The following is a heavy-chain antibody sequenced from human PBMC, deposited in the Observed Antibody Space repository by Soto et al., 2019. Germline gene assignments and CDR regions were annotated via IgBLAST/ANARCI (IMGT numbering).Heavy chain of an antibody. CDR3: ARDIVLVQGQDDNWFDP. V-gene: IGHV1-69*04. Sequence: GASVKVSCKASGGTFSSYTISWVRQAPGRGLEWMGRIIPILGIANYAQKFQGRVTITADKSTSTAYMELSSLRSEDTAVYYCARDIVLVQGQDDNWFDPRGQGTLVTGSA. CDR2: IIPILGIA. CDR1: GGTFSSYT. J-gene: IGHJ5*02. D-gene: IGHD2-2*01.